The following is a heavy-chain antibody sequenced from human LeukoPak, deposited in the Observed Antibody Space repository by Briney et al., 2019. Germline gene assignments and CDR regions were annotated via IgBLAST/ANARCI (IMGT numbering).Heavy chain of an antibody. J-gene: IGHJ4*02. CDR2: IKQDGSEK. V-gene: IGHV3-7*01. CDR3: VRATYYYDSSGYHYFDY. Sequence: GGSLRLSCAASGFTFSSYWMSWVRQAPGKGLEWVANIKQDGSEKYYVDSVKGRFTISRDNAKNSPYLQMNSLRAEDTAVYYCVRATYYYDSSGYHYFDYWGQGTLVTVSS. D-gene: IGHD3-22*01. CDR1: GFTFSSYW.